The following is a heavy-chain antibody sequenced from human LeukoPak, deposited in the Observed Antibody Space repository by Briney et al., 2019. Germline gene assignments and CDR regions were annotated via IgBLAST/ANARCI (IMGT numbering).Heavy chain of an antibody. CDR2: IWYDGSKK. D-gene: IGHD3-10*01. CDR3: ARDVHYRPDY. V-gene: IGHV3-33*01. Sequence: GGSLRLSCAASGFTFSSYGMHWVRQAPGKGLEWVAVIWYDGSKKYYADSVKGRFTISRDNSKNTLYLQTNSLRAEDTAVYYCARDVHYRPDYWGQGTLVTVSS. J-gene: IGHJ4*02. CDR1: GFTFSSYG.